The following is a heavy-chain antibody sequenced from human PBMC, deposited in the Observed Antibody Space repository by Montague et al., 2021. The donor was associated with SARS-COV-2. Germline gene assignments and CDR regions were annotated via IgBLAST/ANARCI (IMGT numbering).Heavy chain of an antibody. Sequence: PALVKPTQTLTLTCTFSGFSLPPSAMCVSWIVKPPGKAPRWLARFVGDDDKHYNESLKPSLTIPKDTSKTHVVLTMTNMDPVDTGTYYCARSGQPAGNYAPLGYYGLDVWGRGTTVIVSS. D-gene: IGHD1-26*01. CDR3: ARSGQPAGNYAPLGYYGLDV. J-gene: IGHJ6*02. V-gene: IGHV2-70*11. CDR2: FVGDDDK. CDR1: GFSLPPSAMC.